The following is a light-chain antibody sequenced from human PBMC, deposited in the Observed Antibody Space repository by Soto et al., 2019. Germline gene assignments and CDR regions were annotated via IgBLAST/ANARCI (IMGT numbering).Light chain of an antibody. Sequence: IQLTQSPSSLSASVGDRVTITCRATQSVSTYLNWYQQKPGKAPKLLIYLASSLHSGVPSRFSGSVYETDFTLTISDLQPEDFATYYCQQTYRKFTFGQGTKADIK. J-gene: IGKJ3*01. CDR3: QQTYRKFT. V-gene: IGKV1-39*01. CDR1: QSVSTY. CDR2: LAS.